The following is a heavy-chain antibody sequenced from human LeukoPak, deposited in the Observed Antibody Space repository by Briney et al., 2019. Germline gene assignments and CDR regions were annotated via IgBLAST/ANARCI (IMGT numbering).Heavy chain of an antibody. Sequence: SETLSLTCAVYGGSFSGYYWTWIRQPPGKGLEWIGEINHSGSNNYKPSLKSRVTISADMSKNQLSLKLSSVTAADTAVYYCARGDYGDYGGNWFDPWGQGTLVTVSS. CDR1: GGSFSGYY. V-gene: IGHV4-34*01. CDR2: INHSGSN. D-gene: IGHD4-17*01. J-gene: IGHJ5*02. CDR3: ARGDYGDYGGNWFDP.